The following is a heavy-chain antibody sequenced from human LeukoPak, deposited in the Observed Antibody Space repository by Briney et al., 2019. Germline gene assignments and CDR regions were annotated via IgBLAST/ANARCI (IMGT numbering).Heavy chain of an antibody. CDR3: ARHSNSLRFLEWLFPTGWFDP. V-gene: IGHV4-39*01. CDR2: IYYSGST. D-gene: IGHD3-3*01. CDR1: GGSIGSSSYY. Sequence: SETLSLACTVSGGSIGSSSYYWGWIRQPPGKGLEWIGSIYYSGSTYYNPSLKSRVTISVDTSKNQFSLKLSSVTAADTAVYYCARHSNSLRFLEWLFPTGWFDPWGQGTLVTVSS. J-gene: IGHJ5*02.